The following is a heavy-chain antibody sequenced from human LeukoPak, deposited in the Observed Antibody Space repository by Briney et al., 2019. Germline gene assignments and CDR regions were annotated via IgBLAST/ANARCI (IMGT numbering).Heavy chain of an antibody. CDR3: ARDHSTPLDY. V-gene: IGHV3-15*07. CDR2: IRTKSDGETV. D-gene: IGHD2/OR15-2a*01. Sequence: PGGSLRLSCAASGFTFSSACLSWVRQAPGKGLEWVGRIRTKSDGETVDYAAPVKGRFTISRDDSKNTLFLQMNSLRAEDTAVYYCARDHSTPLDYWGQGTLVTVSS. J-gene: IGHJ4*02. CDR1: GFTFSSAC.